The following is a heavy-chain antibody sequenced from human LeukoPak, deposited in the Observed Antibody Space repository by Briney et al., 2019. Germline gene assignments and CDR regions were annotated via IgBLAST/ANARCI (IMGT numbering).Heavy chain of an antibody. J-gene: IGHJ4*02. CDR2: IWYDGSNK. CDR1: GFTFSSYG. V-gene: IGHV3-33*06. Sequence: GRSLRLSCAASGFTFSSYGMHWVRQAPGKGLEWVAVIWYDGSNKYYADSVKGRFTISRDNSKNTLYLQMNSLRAEDTAVYYCAKISDYSNFLDYWGQGTLVTVS. CDR3: AKISDYSNFLDY. D-gene: IGHD4-11*01.